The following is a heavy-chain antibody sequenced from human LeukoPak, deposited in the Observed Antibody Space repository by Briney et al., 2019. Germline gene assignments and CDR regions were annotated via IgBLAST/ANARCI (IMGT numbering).Heavy chain of an antibody. J-gene: IGHJ4*02. Sequence: SGTLSLTCAVSGDSMSSIDWWSWVRQPPGKGLEWIGGIHHTGSTNYNPSLKSRVTISVDKSKNQFSLNFNSMSAADSAVYYCAANGYYTIEYWGQGTLVTVSS. V-gene: IGHV4-4*02. CDR1: GDSMSSIDW. D-gene: IGHD1-26*01. CDR2: IHHTGST. CDR3: AANGYYTIEY.